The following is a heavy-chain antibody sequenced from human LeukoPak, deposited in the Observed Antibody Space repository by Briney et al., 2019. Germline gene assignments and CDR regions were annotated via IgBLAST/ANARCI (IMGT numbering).Heavy chain of an antibody. CDR2: VNHSGCN. Sequence: SETLSLTCAVSGRSFSYYYWSWLRQPPGKGLEWIGEVNHSGCNKDNPSLKSGGTISVDKTKNKISLRLRTVKTADTGDYFCAGMTTAHDFWGQGTLVTVSS. CDR3: AGMTTAHDF. D-gene: IGHD4-17*01. CDR1: GRSFSYYY. J-gene: IGHJ4*02. V-gene: IGHV4-34*01.